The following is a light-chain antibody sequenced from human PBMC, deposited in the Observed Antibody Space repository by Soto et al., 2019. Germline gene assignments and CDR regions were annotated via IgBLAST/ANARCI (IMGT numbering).Light chain of an antibody. J-gene: IGKJ1*01. V-gene: IGKV1-12*01. CDR2: AAA. Sequence: DIQMTQSPSSVSASVGDRVTITCRASQGISNWLVWYQQKPGKAPKLLIYAAASLQSGVPSRFSGSGSGTDFTLTISSLQPEDFATYYCQLANSFPPGTFGQGTKVEIK. CDR1: QGISNW. CDR3: QLANSFPPGT.